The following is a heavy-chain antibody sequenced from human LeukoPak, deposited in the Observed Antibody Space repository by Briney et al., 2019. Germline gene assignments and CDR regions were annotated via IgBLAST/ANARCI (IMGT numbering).Heavy chain of an antibody. D-gene: IGHD1-26*01. Sequence: GGSLRLSPAASGFTLYSYGMHWVRHAPGKGLEWVAFIRYDGSNKLYADSVEGRFTISRDNSKNTLYLQMNSLRAEDTAVYYCAKDSGSYYLENWGQGTLVTVSS. CDR1: GFTLYSYG. J-gene: IGHJ4*02. V-gene: IGHV3-30*02. CDR2: IRYDGSNK. CDR3: AKDSGSYYLEN.